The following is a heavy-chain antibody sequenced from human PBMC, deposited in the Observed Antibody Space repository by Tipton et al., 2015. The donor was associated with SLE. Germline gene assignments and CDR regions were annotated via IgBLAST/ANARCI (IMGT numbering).Heavy chain of an antibody. Sequence: TLSLTCAVYGGSFSGYYWNWFRQSPGKGLEWIGNFNHSGSTKYNPSLKSRVTISVDTSKNQFALRLSYVTAADTAVYYCARHPYRPLSSGRYIVDYYGQEVWGQGTTATVS. CDR3: ARHPYRPLSSGRYIVDYYGQEV. D-gene: IGHD6-19*01. CDR2: FNHSGST. CDR1: GGSFSGYY. J-gene: IGHJ6*02. V-gene: IGHV4-34*01.